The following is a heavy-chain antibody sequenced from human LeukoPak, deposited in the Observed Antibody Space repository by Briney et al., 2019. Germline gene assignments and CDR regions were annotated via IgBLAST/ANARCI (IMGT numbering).Heavy chain of an antibody. CDR1: GGSITNFY. Sequence: PSETLSLTCAVSGGSITNFYWSWIRQPPGKGLEWIGDIYYSGRTKYSPSLKRRVTISVDTSKNQFSLKLNSVTAADTAVYYCARDRRSGYDSTPWFDPWGQGTLVTVSS. CDR2: IYYSGRT. D-gene: IGHD5-12*01. V-gene: IGHV4-59*01. CDR3: ARDRRSGYDSTPWFDP. J-gene: IGHJ5*02.